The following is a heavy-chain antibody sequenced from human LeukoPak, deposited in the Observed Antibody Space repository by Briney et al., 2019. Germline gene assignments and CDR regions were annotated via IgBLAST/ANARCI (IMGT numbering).Heavy chain of an antibody. CDR3: AKFSSSIAARPIY. CDR1: GFTFSSYG. CDR2: IRYDGSNK. V-gene: IGHV3-30*02. Sequence: GGSLRLSCAVSGFTFSSYGMHWVRQAPGKGLEWVAFIRYDGSNKYYADSVKGRFTISRDNSKNTLYLQMNSLRAEDTAVYYCAKFSSSIAARPIYWGQGTLVTVSS. D-gene: IGHD6-6*01. J-gene: IGHJ4*02.